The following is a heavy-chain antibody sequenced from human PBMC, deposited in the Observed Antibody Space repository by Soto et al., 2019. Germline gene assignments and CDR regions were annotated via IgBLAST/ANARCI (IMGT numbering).Heavy chain of an antibody. J-gene: IGHJ4*02. CDR1: GGSISSYY. CDR3: ARHVRTSYTFYFDY. Sequence: SETLSLTCTVSGGSISSYYWSWIRQPPGKGLEWIGYVYYSASISYNPSLRSRVTISVDTSKNQFSLTLNSVTAADTAVYYCARHVRTSYTFYFDYWGPGTLVTVSS. CDR2: VYYSASI. V-gene: IGHV4-59*08.